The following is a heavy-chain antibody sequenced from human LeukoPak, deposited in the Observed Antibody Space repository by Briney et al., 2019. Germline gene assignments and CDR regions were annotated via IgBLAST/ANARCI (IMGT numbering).Heavy chain of an antibody. V-gene: IGHV1-69*13. J-gene: IGHJ4*02. CDR3: ALLEKPIDY. Sequence: SVKVSCKASGGTFSSYTISWVRQAPGQGLEWMGGIIPIFGTTNYAQNFQGRVTITADESTSTAYMELSSLRSEDTAVYYCALLEKPIDYWGQGTLVTVSS. CDR2: IIPIFGTT. D-gene: IGHD1-1*01. CDR1: GGTFSSYT.